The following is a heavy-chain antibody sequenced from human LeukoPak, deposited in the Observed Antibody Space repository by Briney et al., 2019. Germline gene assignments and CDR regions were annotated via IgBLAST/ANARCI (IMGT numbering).Heavy chain of an antibody. Sequence: SETLSLTCAVYGGSFSGYYWSWIRQPPGKGLEWIGEINHSGSTNYNPSLKSRVTISVDTSKNQFSLKLSSVTAADTAVYYCARGGFREFDSWGQGTLVIVSS. D-gene: IGHD3-10*01. CDR1: GGSFSGYY. V-gene: IGHV4-34*01. CDR3: ARGGFREFDS. J-gene: IGHJ4*02. CDR2: INHSGST.